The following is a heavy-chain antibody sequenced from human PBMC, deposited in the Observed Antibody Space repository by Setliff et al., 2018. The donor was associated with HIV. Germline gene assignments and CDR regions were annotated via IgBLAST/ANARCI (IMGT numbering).Heavy chain of an antibody. CDR2: ISSSGTT. J-gene: IGHJ4*02. CDR1: DDSFSNYD. CDR3: ARLGRAIDDGGSSLRLDF. D-gene: IGHD2-21*01. V-gene: IGHV4-4*09. Sequence: PSETLSLTCDVSDDSFSNYDWTWIRQPPGKALQWIGYISSSGTTNYNPSLRSRVTISMETSNTRFSLWLRSATAADTATYFCARLGRAIDDGGSSLRLDFWGQGMLVTVSS.